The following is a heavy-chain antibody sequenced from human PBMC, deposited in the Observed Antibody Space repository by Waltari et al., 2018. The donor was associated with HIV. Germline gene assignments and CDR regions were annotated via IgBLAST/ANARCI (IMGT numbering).Heavy chain of an antibody. CDR3: ARRSWDL. CDR2: INPKSGGR. Sequence: QVQLVQSGAEVKKPGASVKVSCKASGYTVTDYYVHWVRQAPGQRLEWMGWINPKSGGRKCAQKFQGRVTMTWDTSITTAYMELHRLRSDDTAVYYCARRSWDLWGQGTLLTVSS. V-gene: IGHV1-2*02. CDR1: GYTVTDYY. J-gene: IGHJ5*02.